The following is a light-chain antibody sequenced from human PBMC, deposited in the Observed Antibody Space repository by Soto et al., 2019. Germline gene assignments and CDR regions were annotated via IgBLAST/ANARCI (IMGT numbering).Light chain of an antibody. CDR2: DAS. CDR3: QQRSNWLT. V-gene: IGKV3-11*01. Sequence: EIMLKQSPATLSLSPCERATLSCRASQSVSSYLAWYQQKPGQAPRLLIYDASNRATGIPARFSGSGSGTDFTLTISSLEPEDFAVYYCQQRSNWLTFGGGTKVDIK. J-gene: IGKJ4*01. CDR1: QSVSSY.